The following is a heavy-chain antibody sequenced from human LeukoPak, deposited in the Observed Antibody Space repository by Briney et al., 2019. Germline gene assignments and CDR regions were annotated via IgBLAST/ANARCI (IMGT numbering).Heavy chain of an antibody. V-gene: IGHV4-4*02. CDR2: IYHSGST. D-gene: IGHD5-18*01. Sequence: SETLSLTCAVSGGSISSSNWWSWVRQPPGKGLEWIGEIYHSGSTNYNPSLKSRVTISVDKSKNQFSLKLSSVTAADTAVYYCARGIQLWLRVNDCFDYWGQGTLVTVSS. CDR1: GGSISSSNW. CDR3: ARGIQLWLRVNDCFDY. J-gene: IGHJ4*02.